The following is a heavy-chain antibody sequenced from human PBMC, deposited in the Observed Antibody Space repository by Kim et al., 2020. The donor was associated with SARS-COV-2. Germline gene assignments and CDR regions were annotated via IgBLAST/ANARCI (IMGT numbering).Heavy chain of an antibody. V-gene: IGHV4-31*02. J-gene: IGHJ6*02. Sequence: RVTISVDTSKNQFSLKLSSVTAADTAVYYCARDRDYGDYHKYYYYYGMDVWGQGTTVTVSS. D-gene: IGHD4-17*01. CDR3: ARDRDYGDYHKYYYYYGMDV.